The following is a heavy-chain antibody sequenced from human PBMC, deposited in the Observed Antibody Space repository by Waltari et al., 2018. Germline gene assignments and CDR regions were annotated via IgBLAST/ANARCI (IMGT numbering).Heavy chain of an antibody. J-gene: IGHJ1*01. CDR3: AKDHSGYSSSWVQH. CDR1: GFTFVDYA. V-gene: IGHV3-9*03. CDR2: ISWNSGSI. Sequence: EVQLVESGGGLVQPGRSLRLSCAASGFTFVDYAMHWARQAPGKGLEWVSGISWNSGSIGYADSVKGRFTISRDNAKNSLYLQMNSLRAEDMALYYCAKDHSGYSSSWVQHWGQGTLVTVSS. D-gene: IGHD6-13*01.